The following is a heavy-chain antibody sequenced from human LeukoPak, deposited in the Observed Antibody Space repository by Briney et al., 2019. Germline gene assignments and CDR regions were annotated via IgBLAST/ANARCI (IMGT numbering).Heavy chain of an antibody. D-gene: IGHD6-13*01. Sequence: GGSVKVSCKASGYTFTSYGISWVRQAPGQGRERMGWISAYNGNTNYAKKLQGRVTMTTDTSTSTAYMALRSLRSDDTAVYYCARDKGRRWYAVIDYWGQGTRVTVSS. CDR1: GYTFTSYG. V-gene: IGHV1-18*01. CDR3: ARDKGRRWYAVIDY. J-gene: IGHJ4*02. CDR2: ISAYNGNT.